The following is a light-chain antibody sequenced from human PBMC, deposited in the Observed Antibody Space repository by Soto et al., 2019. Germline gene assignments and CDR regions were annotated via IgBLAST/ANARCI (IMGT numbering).Light chain of an antibody. V-gene: IGKV3-20*01. J-gene: IGKJ1*01. CDR1: QSVSSSY. Sequence: EIVLTQSPATLSLSPGERATPSCRASQSVSSSYLAWYQQKPGQAPRLLIYGASSRATGIPDRFSGSGSGTDFTLTISRLEPEDFAVYYCQQYGSSPGTLGQGTKVDIK. CDR3: QQYGSSPGT. CDR2: GAS.